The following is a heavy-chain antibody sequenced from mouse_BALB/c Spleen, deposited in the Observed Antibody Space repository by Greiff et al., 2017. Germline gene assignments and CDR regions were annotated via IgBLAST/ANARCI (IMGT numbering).Heavy chain of an antibody. CDR2: IDPENGNT. J-gene: IGHJ3*01. D-gene: IGHD1-1*01. Sequence: VQLKQSGAELVRPGALVKLSCKASGFNIKDYYMHWVKQRPEQGLEWVGWIDPENGNTIYDPKFQGKASITADTSSNTAYLQLSSLTSEDTAVYYCARGLYGSSYRAYWGQGTLVTVSA. CDR1: GFNIKDYY. CDR3: ARGLYGSSYRAY. V-gene: IGHV14-1*02.